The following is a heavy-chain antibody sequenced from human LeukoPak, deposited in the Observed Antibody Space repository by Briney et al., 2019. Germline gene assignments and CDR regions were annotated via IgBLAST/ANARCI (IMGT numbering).Heavy chain of an antibody. CDR2: INHSGST. V-gene: IGHV4-39*07. Sequence: SETLSLTCTVSGGSISSGSYYWSWIRQPPGKGLEWIGEINHSGSTNYNPSLKSRVTISVDTSKNQFSLKLSSVTAADTAVYYCARVGYDFWSGYYKRPTYRNWFDPWGQGTLVTVSS. J-gene: IGHJ5*02. CDR3: ARVGYDFWSGYYKRPTYRNWFDP. D-gene: IGHD3-3*01. CDR1: GGSISSGSYY.